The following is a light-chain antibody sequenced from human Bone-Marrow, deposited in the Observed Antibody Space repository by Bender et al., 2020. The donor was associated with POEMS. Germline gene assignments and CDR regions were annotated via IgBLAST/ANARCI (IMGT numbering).Light chain of an antibody. CDR3: CSYAGNSAWV. J-gene: IGLJ3*02. CDR1: SSDVVGYNY. Sequence: QSALTQPPSASGSPGQSVTISCTGTSSDVVGYNYVSWYQQHPGKAPKLMIYDVSNRPSGISVRFSGSKSANTASLTISGLQAEDEADYYCCSYAGNSAWVFGGGTKLTVL. V-gene: IGLV2-8*01. CDR2: DVS.